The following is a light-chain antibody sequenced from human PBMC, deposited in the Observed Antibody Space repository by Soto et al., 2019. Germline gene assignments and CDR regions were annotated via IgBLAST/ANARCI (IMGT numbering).Light chain of an antibody. CDR2: HAS. CDR1: QSVSNN. V-gene: IGKV3-15*01. J-gene: IGKJ4*01. CDR3: QQYNEWPLT. Sequence: EIVLTQSPATLSVSPGERATLSCRARQSVSNNLAWYQQKSGQAPRLLIYHASTRATGIPARFSGSGSGTELTLTISSLQSEDFAVYYCQQYNEWPLTFGGGTKVEIK.